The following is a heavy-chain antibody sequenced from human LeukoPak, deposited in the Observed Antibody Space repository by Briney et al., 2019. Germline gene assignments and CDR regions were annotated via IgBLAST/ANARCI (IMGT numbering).Heavy chain of an antibody. V-gene: IGHV3-7*01. CDR3: ARDQTKWEPLRRRDYYYMDV. Sequence: PGGSLRLSCAASGFTFSNYYMTWVRQAPGKGLEWVATIKLDGSAKHYVDSVKGRFTISRDNAKNSLYLQMNSLRAEDTAVYYCARDQTKWEPLRRRDYYYMDVWGKGTTVTVSS. CDR2: IKLDGSAK. D-gene: IGHD1-26*01. CDR1: GFTFSNYY. J-gene: IGHJ6*03.